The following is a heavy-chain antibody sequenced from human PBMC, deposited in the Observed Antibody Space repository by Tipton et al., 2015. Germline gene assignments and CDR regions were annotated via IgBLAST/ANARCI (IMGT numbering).Heavy chain of an antibody. CDR2: IYYRGST. J-gene: IGHJ6*02. V-gene: IGHV4-39*01. CDR3: ARHLYYYYYGMDV. CDR1: GGSISSTRSY. Sequence: TLSLTCTVSGGSISSTRSYWGWIRQPPGKGLEWIGSIYYRGSTYCNPSLKSRVTISVDTSKNQFSLKLSSVTAADTAVYYCARHLYYYYYGMDVWGQGTTVTVSS.